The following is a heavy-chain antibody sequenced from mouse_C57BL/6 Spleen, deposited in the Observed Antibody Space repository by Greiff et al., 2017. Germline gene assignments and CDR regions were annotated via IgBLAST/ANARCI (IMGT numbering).Heavy chain of an antibody. CDR2: IDPSDSET. J-gene: IGHJ3*01. D-gene: IGHD1-2*01. CDR3: ARGGLLRPVEAWFAY. CDR1: GYTFTSYW. V-gene: IGHV1-52*01. Sequence: VQLQQPGAELVRPGSSVKLSCKASGYTFTSYWMHWVKQRPIQGLEWIGNIDPSDSETHYNQKFKDKATLTVDKSSSAAYMQLSSLTSEDSAVYYCARGGLLRPVEAWFAYWGQGTLVTVSA.